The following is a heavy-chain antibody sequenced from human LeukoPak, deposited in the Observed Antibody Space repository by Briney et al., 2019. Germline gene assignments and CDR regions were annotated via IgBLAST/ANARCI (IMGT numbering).Heavy chain of an antibody. Sequence: GGSLRLSCAASGFTFSSYGMHWVRQAPGKGLEWVAVISYDGSNKYYADSVKGRFTISRDNSKNTLYLQMSSLRAEDTAVYYCAKVGSLQAGYCFDYWGQGTLVTVSS. V-gene: IGHV3-30*18. CDR1: GFTFSSYG. CDR3: AKVGSLQAGYCFDY. D-gene: IGHD3-10*01. CDR2: ISYDGSNK. J-gene: IGHJ4*02.